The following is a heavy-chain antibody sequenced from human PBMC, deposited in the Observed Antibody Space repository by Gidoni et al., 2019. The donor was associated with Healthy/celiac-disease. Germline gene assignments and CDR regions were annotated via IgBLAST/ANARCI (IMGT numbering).Heavy chain of an antibody. CDR2: ISGSGGST. D-gene: IGHD2-15*01. J-gene: IGHJ5*02. CDR1: GFTFSSYA. V-gene: IGHV3-23*01. Sequence: EVQLLESGGGLVQPGGSVRLSCAAPGFTFSSYAVRWVRQAPWKGLEWVSAISGSGGSTYYADSVKGRFTISRDNSKNTLYLQMNSLRAEDTAVYYCAKPPGYCSGGSCYSWFDPWGQGTLVTVSS. CDR3: AKPPGYCSGGSCYSWFDP.